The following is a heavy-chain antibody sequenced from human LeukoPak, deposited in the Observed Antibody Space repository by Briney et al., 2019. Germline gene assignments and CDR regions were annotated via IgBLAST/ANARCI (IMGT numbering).Heavy chain of an antibody. CDR1: GYTFTSYG. V-gene: IGHV1-18*01. Sequence: ASVKVSCKASGYTFTSYGISWVRQAPGQGLEGMGWISAYNGNTNYAQKLQGRVTMPTDTSTTTAYMELRSLRSDHTAVYYCARHGHYYDSSSGIWGQGTMVTVSS. CDR3: ARHGHYYDSSSGI. J-gene: IGHJ3*02. CDR2: ISAYNGNT. D-gene: IGHD3-22*01.